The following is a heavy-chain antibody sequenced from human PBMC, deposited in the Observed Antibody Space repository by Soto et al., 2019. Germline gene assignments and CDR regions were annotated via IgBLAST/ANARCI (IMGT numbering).Heavy chain of an antibody. D-gene: IGHD2-8*01. CDR2: INHSGST. CDR1: GGSFSGYY. CDR3: ARGPIVLMVYARGNWFDP. Sequence: LSLTCAVYGGSFSGYYWSWIRQPPGKGLEWIGEINHSGSTNYNPSLKSRVTISVDTSKNQFSLKLSSVTAADTAVYYCARGPIVLMVYARGNWFDPGGQGTLVTVS. V-gene: IGHV4-34*01. J-gene: IGHJ5*02.